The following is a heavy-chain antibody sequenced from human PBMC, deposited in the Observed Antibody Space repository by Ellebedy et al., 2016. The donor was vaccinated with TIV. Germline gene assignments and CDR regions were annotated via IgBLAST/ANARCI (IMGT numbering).Heavy chain of an antibody. D-gene: IGHD2-2*01. Sequence: SVKVSXKASGFTFTSSAVQWVRQARGQRLEWIGWIVVGSGNTNYAQKFQERVTITRDMSTSTAYMELSSLRSEDTAVYYCAAFLARDVRYCSSTSCYFDYWGQGTLVTVSS. CDR1: GFTFTSSA. V-gene: IGHV1-58*01. CDR3: AAFLARDVRYCSSTSCYFDY. CDR2: IVVGSGNT. J-gene: IGHJ4*02.